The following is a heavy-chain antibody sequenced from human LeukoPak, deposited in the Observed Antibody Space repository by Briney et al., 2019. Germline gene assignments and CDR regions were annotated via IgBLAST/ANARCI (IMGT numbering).Heavy chain of an antibody. J-gene: IGHJ5*02. D-gene: IGHD6-6*01. CDR3: AKGKGYSSSSSDH. CDR1: GFTFNRHA. V-gene: IGHV3-23*01. Sequence: GGSLRLSCAASGFTFNRHAMNWVRQAPGKGLKWVSAISGSDGSTYYADSVKGRFTISRDNSKNTLYLQMNSLRAEDTAVYHCAKGKGYSSSSSDHWGQGTLVTVSS. CDR2: ISGSDGST.